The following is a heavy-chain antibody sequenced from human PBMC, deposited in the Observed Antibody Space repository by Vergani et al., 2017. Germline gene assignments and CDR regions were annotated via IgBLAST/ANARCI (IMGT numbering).Heavy chain of an antibody. D-gene: IGHD3-16*01. CDR2: ISSSSSYI. Sequence: EVQLVESGGGLVKPGGSLRLSCAASGFTFSSYSMNWVRQAPGKGLEWVSSISSSSSYIYYADSVKGRFTISRDNAKNSLYLQMNSLRAEDTAVYYCASFMITFGGVSDYWGQGTLVTVSS. V-gene: IGHV3-21*01. CDR1: GFTFSSYS. CDR3: ASFMITFGGVSDY. J-gene: IGHJ4*02.